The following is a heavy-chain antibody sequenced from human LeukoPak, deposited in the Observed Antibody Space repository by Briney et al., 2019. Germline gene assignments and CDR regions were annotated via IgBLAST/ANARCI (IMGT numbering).Heavy chain of an antibody. V-gene: IGHV4-4*07. CDR1: DGSISSYY. CDR2: IYTSGST. Sequence: PSETLSLTCTVSDGSISSYYWSWIRQPAGKGLEWIGRIYTSGSTNYNPSLKSRVTMSVDTSKNQFSLKLSSVTAADTAVYYCAREYDFWSGYYFDYWGQGTLVTVSS. CDR3: AREYDFWSGYYFDY. J-gene: IGHJ4*02. D-gene: IGHD3-3*01.